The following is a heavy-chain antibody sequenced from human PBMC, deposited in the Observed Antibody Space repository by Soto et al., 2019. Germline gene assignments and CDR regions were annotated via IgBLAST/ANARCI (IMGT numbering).Heavy chain of an antibody. D-gene: IGHD2-21*02. CDR3: ATGFIRECGGDCTVDP. V-gene: IGHV3-23*01. CDR2: ISAPGGST. J-gene: IGHJ5*02. Sequence: GASLRLSCAASGFTFSSYTMSWVRQAPGKGLEWVSGISAPGGSTYYADSVKGRFTFSRDNSKNTLYLQMNSLRAEDRAVYYCATGFIRECGGDCTVDPMGQGT. CDR1: GFTFSSYT.